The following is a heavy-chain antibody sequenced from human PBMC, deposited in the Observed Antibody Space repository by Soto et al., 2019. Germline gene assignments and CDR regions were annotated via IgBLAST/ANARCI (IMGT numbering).Heavy chain of an antibody. J-gene: IGHJ4*02. CDR1: GGSFSGYY. D-gene: IGHD3-3*01. CDR2: INHSGST. CDR3: ARGVADFWSGSHY. V-gene: IGHV4-34*01. Sequence: QVQLQQWGAGLLKPSETLSLTCAVYGGSFSGYYWSWIRQPPGKGLEWIGQINHSGSTNSNPSLKRPVTISVYTSQNQCPLKISSVTAVAPAVYYCARGVADFWSGSHYWGQGNLVTVA.